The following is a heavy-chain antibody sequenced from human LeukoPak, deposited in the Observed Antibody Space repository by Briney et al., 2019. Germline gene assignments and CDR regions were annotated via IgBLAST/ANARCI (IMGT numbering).Heavy chain of an antibody. Sequence: PGGSLRLSCAASGFPFSDYVMHWVRQAPGKGLEWVSVIRYDGNNKYYADSVKGRFTISRDNSKNTLYLQMNSLRAEDTAVYYCAKDYPGYSGSYPHYYYYYYMDVWGKGTTVTISS. CDR1: GFPFSDYV. D-gene: IGHD1-26*01. CDR3: AKDYPGYSGSYPHYYYYYYMDV. CDR2: IRYDGNNK. J-gene: IGHJ6*03. V-gene: IGHV3-30*02.